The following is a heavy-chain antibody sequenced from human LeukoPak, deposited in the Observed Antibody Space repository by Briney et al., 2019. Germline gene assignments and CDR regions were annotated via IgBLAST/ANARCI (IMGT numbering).Heavy chain of an antibody. Sequence: GRSLRLSCAASGFTFSSYGMHWVRQAPGKGLEWVAVISYDGSNKYYADSVKGRFTISRDNSKNTLYLQMNSLRAEDTAVYYCARDEVVGITMIVDSGGAFDIWGQGTMVTVSS. CDR3: ARDEVVGITMIVDSGGAFDI. CDR1: GFTFSSYG. D-gene: IGHD3-22*01. J-gene: IGHJ3*02. CDR2: ISYDGSNK. V-gene: IGHV3-30*03.